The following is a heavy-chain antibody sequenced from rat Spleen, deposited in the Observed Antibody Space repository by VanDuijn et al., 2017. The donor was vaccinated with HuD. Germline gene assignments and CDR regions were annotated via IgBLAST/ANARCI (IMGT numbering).Heavy chain of an antibody. CDR2: ISYDGSST. J-gene: IGHJ3*01. V-gene: IGHV5-7*01. Sequence: EVQLVESGGGLVQPGRSMKLSCAASGFTFSNYGMAWVRQAPKKGLEWVAYISYDGSSTYYRDSVKGRFTISRDNAKSTLYLQMDSLRSEDTATYFCARSQSGRFAYWGQGTLVTVSS. CDR3: ARSQSGRFAY. CDR1: GFTFSNYG. D-gene: IGHD3-2*01.